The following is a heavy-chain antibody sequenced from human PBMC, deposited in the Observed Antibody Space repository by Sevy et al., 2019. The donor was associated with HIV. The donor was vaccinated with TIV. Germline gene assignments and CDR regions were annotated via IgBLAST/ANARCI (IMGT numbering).Heavy chain of an antibody. CDR2: IYYRGST. J-gene: IGHJ4*02. V-gene: IGHV4-39*01. CDR3: ARLAEGYFDY. Sequence: SETLSLTCTVSGGSISSSNYYWGWIRQPPGKGLEWIGSIYYRGSTYYNPSLKSRVTISVDTSKNQFSLKLSSVTAADTAVYYCARLAEGYFDYWGQGTLVTVSS. CDR1: GGSISSSNYY.